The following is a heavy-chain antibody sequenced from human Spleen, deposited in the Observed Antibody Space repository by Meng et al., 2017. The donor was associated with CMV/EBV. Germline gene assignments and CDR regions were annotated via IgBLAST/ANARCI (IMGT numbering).Heavy chain of an antibody. CDR1: GGSISSGDYY. CDR2: IYTSGST. J-gene: IGHJ4*02. Sequence: LMDSGPGLVKPSQTLPLTCTLSGGSISSGDYYWRWIRQPAGKGLEWIGRIYTSGSTNYNPSLKSRVTMSVDTSKNQFSLKLSSVTAADTAVYYCASGSPGAHDYWGQGTLVTVSS. V-gene: IGHV4-61*02. D-gene: IGHD1-26*01. CDR3: ASGSPGAHDY.